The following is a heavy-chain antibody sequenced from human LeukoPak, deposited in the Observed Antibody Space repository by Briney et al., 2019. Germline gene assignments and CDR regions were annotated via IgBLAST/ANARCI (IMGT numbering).Heavy chain of an antibody. V-gene: IGHV5-51*03. D-gene: IGHD3-3*01. CDR1: GYSFTSYW. Sequence: GESLKIYCKGSGYSFTSYWIGWVRQMPGKGLEWMGITYPGDSDTRYSPSFQGQGTISADKSIRTAYLQCSSLKASDTAMYYCARTTYYDFWSGYPTPNYFDYWGQGTLVTVSS. CDR3: ARTTYYDFWSGYPTPNYFDY. CDR2: TYPGDSDT. J-gene: IGHJ4*02.